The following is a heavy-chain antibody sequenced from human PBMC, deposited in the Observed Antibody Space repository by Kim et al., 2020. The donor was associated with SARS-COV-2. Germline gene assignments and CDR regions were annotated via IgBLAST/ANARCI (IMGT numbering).Heavy chain of an antibody. D-gene: IGHD2-15*01. V-gene: IGHV3-21*01. CDR3: ARVYWSGSSCGCDY. Sequence: GGSLRLSCSASGFTFSTYSMNWVRQAPGKGLEWVSSISSTSSYIYHADPVKGRFPTSRDNAKNSLYLQMNSLRAVHTAVYYCARVYWSGSSCGCDYWGQG. CDR1: GFTFSTYS. J-gene: IGHJ4*02. CDR2: ISSTSSYI.